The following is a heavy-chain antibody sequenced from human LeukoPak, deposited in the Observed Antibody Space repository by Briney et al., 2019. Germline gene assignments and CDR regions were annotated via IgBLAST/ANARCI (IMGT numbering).Heavy chain of an antibody. V-gene: IGHV1-18*01. J-gene: IGHJ5*02. CDR1: GYTFSSYG. D-gene: IGHD2-2*01. CDR2: ISAYNGNT. CDR3: ARGCSTTSCYSTEDWFDP. Sequence: VASVKVSCKASGYTFSSYGISWVRQAPGQGLEWMGWISAYNGNTNYAQKFQGRVTMTTDTSTSTAYMGLRSLRSDDTAVYYCARGCSTTSCYSTEDWFDPWGQGTLVTVSS.